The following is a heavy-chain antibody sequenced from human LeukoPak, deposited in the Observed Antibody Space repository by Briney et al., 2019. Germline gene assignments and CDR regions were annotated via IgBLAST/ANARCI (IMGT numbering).Heavy chain of an antibody. CDR1: GGSITTRNF. J-gene: IGHJ4*02. D-gene: IGHD3-10*01. CDR3: AVEVRESVSLINGDC. Sequence: SETLSLTCAVSGGSITTRNFWSWVRQPPGKGLEWIAEMHHDGSANYNPSPKSRVSMSVDKSKNHFSLRLTSETAADTAVYYCAVEVRESVSLINGDCWGQGTLVTVSS. CDR2: MHHDGSA. V-gene: IGHV4-4*02.